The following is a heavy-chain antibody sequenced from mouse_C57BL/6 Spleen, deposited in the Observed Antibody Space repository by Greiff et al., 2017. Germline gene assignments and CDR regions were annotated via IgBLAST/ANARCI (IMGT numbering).Heavy chain of an antibody. CDR2: IDPNSGGT. D-gene: IGHD1-1*01. CDR1: GYTFTSYW. J-gene: IGHJ1*03. Sequence: QVQLKQPGAELVKPGASVKLSCKASGYTFTSYWMHWVKQRPGRGLEWIGRIDPNSGGTKYNEKFKSKATLTVDKPSSTAYMQLSSLTSEDSAVYYCARGGAYYGSSYWYFDVWGTGTTVTVSS. CDR3: ARGGAYYGSSYWYFDV. V-gene: IGHV1-72*01.